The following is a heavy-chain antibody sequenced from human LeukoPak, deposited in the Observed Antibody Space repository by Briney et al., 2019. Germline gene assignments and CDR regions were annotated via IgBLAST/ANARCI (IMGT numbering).Heavy chain of an antibody. CDR2: IYYSGST. CDR3: ARARGRSNGIAAVFFDY. J-gene: IGHJ4*02. D-gene: IGHD6-13*01. CDR1: GGSISSANYY. Sequence: PSETLSLTCAVSGGSISSANYYWGWIRQPPGKGLEWIGSIYYSGSTYYNPSLKSRVTISVDTSKNQFSLKLSSVTAADTAVYYCARARGRSNGIAAVFFDYWGQGTLVTVSS. V-gene: IGHV4-39*07.